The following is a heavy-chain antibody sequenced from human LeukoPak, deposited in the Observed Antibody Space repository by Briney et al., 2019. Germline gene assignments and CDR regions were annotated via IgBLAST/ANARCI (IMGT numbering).Heavy chain of an antibody. CDR2: IYYSGNT. CDR3: AHFKGGSFDF. D-gene: IGHD1-26*01. J-gene: IGHJ3*01. CDR1: AGSISSNSYY. V-gene: IGHV4-39*01. Sequence: SETLSLTCTVSAGSISSNSYYWGWIRQPPGKGLEWIGSIYYSGNTYYNPSLKSRVTISVDTSKNQFSLKLTSVTAADTAVYYCAHFKGGSFDFWGQGTMVTVSS.